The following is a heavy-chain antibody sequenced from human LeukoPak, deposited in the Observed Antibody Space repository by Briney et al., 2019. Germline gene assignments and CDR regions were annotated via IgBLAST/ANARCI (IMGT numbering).Heavy chain of an antibody. D-gene: IGHD2-2*01. CDR1: GYTFTGYY. J-gene: IGHJ5*02. Sequence: ASVKVSCKASGYTFTGYYMHWVRQAPGQGLDWMGWINPNSGGTNYAQKFQGRVTMTRDTSISTAYMELSRLRSDDTAVYYCARGSCSSTSCYRGAWFDPWGQGTLVTVSS. CDR3: ARGSCSSTSCYRGAWFDP. V-gene: IGHV1-2*02. CDR2: INPNSGGT.